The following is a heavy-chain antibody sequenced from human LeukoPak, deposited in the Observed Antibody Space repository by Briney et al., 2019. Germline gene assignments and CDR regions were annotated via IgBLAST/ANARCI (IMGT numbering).Heavy chain of an antibody. J-gene: IGHJ4*02. V-gene: IGHV3-30-3*01. CDR3: ASADCSSTSCYALDY. Sequence: GSLRLSCAASGFTFSSYAMHWVRQAPGKGLEWVAVISYDGSNKYYADSVKGRFTISRDNSKNTLNLQMNSLRAEDTAVYYCASADCSSTSCYALDYWGQGTLVTVSS. CDR2: ISYDGSNK. CDR1: GFTFSSYA. D-gene: IGHD2-2*01.